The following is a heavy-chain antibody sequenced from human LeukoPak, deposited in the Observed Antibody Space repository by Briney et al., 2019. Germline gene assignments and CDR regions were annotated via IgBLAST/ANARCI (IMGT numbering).Heavy chain of an antibody. D-gene: IGHD6-19*01. CDR1: GGTFSSYA. V-gene: IGHV1-69*13. Sequence: SVKVSCKATGGTFSSYAISWVRQAPGQGLEWMGGIIPIFGTANYAQKFQGRVTITADESTSTAYMELSSLRSEDTAVYYCASASSSGWTTDAFDIWGQGTMVTVSS. CDR3: ASASSSGWTTDAFDI. CDR2: IIPIFGTA. J-gene: IGHJ3*02.